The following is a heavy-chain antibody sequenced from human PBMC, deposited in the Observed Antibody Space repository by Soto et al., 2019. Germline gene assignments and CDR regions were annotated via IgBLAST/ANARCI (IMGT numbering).Heavy chain of an antibody. Sequence: QVQLVESGGGVVQPGRSLRLSCAASGFTFSSYGMHWVRQAPGKGLEWVAVISYDGSNKYYADSVKGRFTISRDNSKNTLYLQMNSLRAEDTAVYYCAKDLDYLDAFDIWGQGTMVTVSS. D-gene: IGHD4-17*01. V-gene: IGHV3-30*18. CDR1: GFTFSSYG. CDR2: ISYDGSNK. J-gene: IGHJ3*02. CDR3: AKDLDYLDAFDI.